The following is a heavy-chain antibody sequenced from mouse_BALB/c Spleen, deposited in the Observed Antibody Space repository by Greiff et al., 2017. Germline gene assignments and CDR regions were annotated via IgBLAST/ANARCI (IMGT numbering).Heavy chain of an antibody. CDR1: GYTFTSYW. CDR3: ARRELLWYFDY. D-gene: IGHD1-1*02. J-gene: IGHJ2*01. Sequence: QVQLQQSGAELAKPGASVKMSCKASGYTFTSYWMHWVKQRPGQGLEWIGYINPSTGYTEYNQKFKDKATLTADKSSSTAYMQLSSLTSEDSAVYYCARRELLWYFDYWGQGTTLTVSS. CDR2: INPSTGYT. V-gene: IGHV1-7*01.